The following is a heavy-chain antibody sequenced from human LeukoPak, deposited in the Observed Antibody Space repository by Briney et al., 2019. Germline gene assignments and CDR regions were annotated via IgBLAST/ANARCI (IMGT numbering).Heavy chain of an antibody. Sequence: SETPSLTCTVSGGSISSGDYYWSWIRQPPGKGLEWIGYIYYSGSTYYNPSLKSRVTISVDTSKNQFSLKLSSVTAADTAVYYCARERESGKGDAFDIWGQGTMVTVSS. J-gene: IGHJ3*02. CDR3: ARERESGKGDAFDI. CDR2: IYYSGST. CDR1: GGSISSGDYY. V-gene: IGHV4-30-4*01. D-gene: IGHD3-10*01.